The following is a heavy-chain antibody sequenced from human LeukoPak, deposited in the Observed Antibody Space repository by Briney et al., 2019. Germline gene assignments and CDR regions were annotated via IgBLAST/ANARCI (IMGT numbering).Heavy chain of an antibody. V-gene: IGHV3-53*01. CDR1: GLTVSSNH. CDR3: AKTYNNGFDP. J-gene: IGHJ5*02. CDR2: IYSGGST. D-gene: IGHD1-14*01. Sequence: GGSLRLSCAASGLTVSSNHMNWVRQPPGKGLEWVSIIYSGGSTYYADSVKGRFTISRDNSKNTLYLQVNGLRAEDTAVYYCAKTYNNGFDPWGQGTLVTVSS.